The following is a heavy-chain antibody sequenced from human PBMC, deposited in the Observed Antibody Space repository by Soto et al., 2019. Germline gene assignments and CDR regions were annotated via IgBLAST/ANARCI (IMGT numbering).Heavy chain of an antibody. D-gene: IGHD6-19*01. J-gene: IGHJ4*02. CDR3: AFGINGAVAGKAYFDY. CDR1: GGTFSSYA. CDR2: IIPIFGTA. V-gene: IGHV1-69*13. Sequence: SVKISCKASGGTFSSYAISWVRQAPGQGLEWMGGIIPIFGTANYAQKFQGRVTITADESTSTAYMELSSLRSEDTAVYYCAFGINGAVAGKAYFDYWGEGTLVTVSS.